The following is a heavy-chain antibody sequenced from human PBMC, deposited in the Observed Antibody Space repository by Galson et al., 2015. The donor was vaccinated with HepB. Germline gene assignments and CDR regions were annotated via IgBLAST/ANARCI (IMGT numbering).Heavy chain of an antibody. J-gene: IGHJ4*02. Sequence: LSLTCTVSGGSISSGSYYWSWIRQPAGKGLEWIGRIYTTGSTNYNPSLKSRVTMSVDSAKNQFPLKLSSVTAADTAVYYCARIMDCSSSSCYVFDYWGQGTLVTVSS. V-gene: IGHV4-61*02. CDR3: ARIMDCSSSSCYVFDY. CDR1: GGSISSGSYY. CDR2: IYTTGST. D-gene: IGHD2-15*01.